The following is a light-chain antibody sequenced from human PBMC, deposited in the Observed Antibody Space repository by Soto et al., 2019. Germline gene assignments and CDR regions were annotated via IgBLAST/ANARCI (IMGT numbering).Light chain of an antibody. J-gene: IGKJ2*01. V-gene: IGKV1-39*01. Sequence: DVQMTQSPSSLSASVGDRVTITCRASQSIKNYLNWYQHKPGKAPKLLIYAAFSLQSGVPLRFSGSGSGTDFTLTISSLQPEDFATYSCQQSYSAPYTFGQGTKLEIK. CDR1: QSIKNY. CDR3: QQSYSAPYT. CDR2: AAF.